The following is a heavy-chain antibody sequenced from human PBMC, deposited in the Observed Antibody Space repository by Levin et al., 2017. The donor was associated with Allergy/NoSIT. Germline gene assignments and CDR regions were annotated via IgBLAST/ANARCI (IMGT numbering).Heavy chain of an antibody. J-gene: IGHJ4*02. Sequence: SETLSLTCTVSGGSISSSSYYWGWIRQPPGKGLEWIGTIYYSGSTYYNPSLKSRVTISVDTSKNQFSLKPSSVTAAATAVYYCGRWTDYGIFAGERYYFDYWGQGTRVTVSS. CDR3: GRWTDYGIFAGERYYFDY. D-gene: IGHD3-9*01. CDR1: GGSISSSSYY. CDR2: IYYSGST. V-gene: IGHV4-39*01.